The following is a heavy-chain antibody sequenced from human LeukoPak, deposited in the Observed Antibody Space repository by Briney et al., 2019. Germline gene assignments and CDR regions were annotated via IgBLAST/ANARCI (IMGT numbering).Heavy chain of an antibody. CDR1: GFTFTTYG. V-gene: IGHV3-30*02. CDR2: IRYDGSNK. CDR3: ARNWNNYFDY. D-gene: IGHD1/OR15-1a*01. J-gene: IGHJ4*02. Sequence: GGSPRLSCAASGFTFTTYGMHWVRQAPGKGLEWVSFIRYDGSNKYYIDSVKGRFTTSRDNSKNTLYLQMNSLRVEDTAVYYCARNWNNYFDYWGQGTLVTVSA.